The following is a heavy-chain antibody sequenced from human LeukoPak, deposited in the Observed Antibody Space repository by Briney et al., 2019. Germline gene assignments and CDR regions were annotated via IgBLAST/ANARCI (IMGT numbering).Heavy chain of an antibody. CDR2: ISSSSSYT. Sequence: GGSLRLSCAASGFTFSSYSMNWVRQAPGKGLEWVSSISSSSSYTYYADSVKGRFTISRDNAKNSLYLQMNSLRAEDTAVYYCARGATPDVWGKGTTVTVSS. V-gene: IGHV3-21*04. J-gene: IGHJ6*04. D-gene: IGHD1-26*01. CDR1: GFTFSSYS. CDR3: ARGATPDV.